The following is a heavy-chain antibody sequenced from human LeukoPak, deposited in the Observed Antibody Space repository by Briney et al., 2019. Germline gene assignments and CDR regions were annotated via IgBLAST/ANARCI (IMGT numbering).Heavy chain of an antibody. J-gene: IGHJ5*02. CDR1: GYTFTSYD. D-gene: IGHD2-2*01. V-gene: IGHV1-8*01. CDR2: MNPNSGNT. CDR3: ARAPCSSTSCTYNWFDP. Sequence: ASVKVSRKASGYTFTSYDINWVRQATGQGLEWMGWMNPNSGNTGYAQKFQGRVTMTRNTSISTAYMELSSLRSEDTAVYYCARAPCSSTSCTYNWFDPWGQGTLVTVSS.